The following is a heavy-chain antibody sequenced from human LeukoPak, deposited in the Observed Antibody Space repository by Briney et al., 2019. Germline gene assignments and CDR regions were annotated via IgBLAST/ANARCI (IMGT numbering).Heavy chain of an antibody. V-gene: IGHV3-23*01. J-gene: IGHJ4*02. CDR1: GFTFSTYT. D-gene: IGHD1-14*01. Sequence: GGSLRLSCAASGFTFSTYTMAWVRQAPGGGLEWVSGISGNGGRTYHADSVKGRFAISRDDSKSTLYLQMNSLRGEDTAVYYCAKDFGRNLGGPGYWGRGTLVIVSS. CDR2: ISGNGGRT. CDR3: AKDFGRNLGGPGY.